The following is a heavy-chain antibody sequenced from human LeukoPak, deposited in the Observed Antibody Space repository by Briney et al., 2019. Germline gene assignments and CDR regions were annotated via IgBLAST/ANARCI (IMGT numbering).Heavy chain of an antibody. Sequence: ASVTVSCTASGYAFTSYGNSWVRHAPGQGMERKGWISAYNGNTNYAQTLQGRVTMTTDTSTNTAYMQLRSLRTDDTAAYYCSGARALGYCSGGSCPDYYGMDVWGQGTTVTVSS. D-gene: IGHD2-15*01. V-gene: IGHV1-18*01. CDR2: ISAYNGNT. CDR3: SGARALGYCSGGSCPDYYGMDV. J-gene: IGHJ6*02. CDR1: GYAFTSYG.